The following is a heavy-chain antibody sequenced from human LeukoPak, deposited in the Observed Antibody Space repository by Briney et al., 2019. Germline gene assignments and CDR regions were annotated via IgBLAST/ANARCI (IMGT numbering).Heavy chain of an antibody. V-gene: IGHV4-59*07. J-gene: IGHJ5*02. CDR3: ARLWSEGNWENWFDP. Sequence: SDTLSLTCNASGCSISSYYWSWIRQPPGKGLEWIGYIYYSGNTNYNPSLKSRITISVDTSKNQFSLKLRSVTAADTAVYYCARLWSEGNWENWFDPWGQGTLVTVSS. D-gene: IGHD3-3*01. CDR2: IYYSGNT. CDR1: GCSISSYY.